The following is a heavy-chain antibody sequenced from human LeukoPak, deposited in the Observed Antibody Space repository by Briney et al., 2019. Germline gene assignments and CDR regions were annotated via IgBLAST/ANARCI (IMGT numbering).Heavy chain of an antibody. CDR2: INPNSGGT. CDR1: GYTFTGYY. V-gene: IGHV1-2*06. J-gene: IGHJ4*02. CDR3: ARDRHYYDSSGHFDY. Sequence: ASVKVSCKASGYTFTGYYMHWVRQAPGQGREWMGRINPNSGGTNYAQKFQGRVTMTRDTSISTAYMELSRLRSDDTAVYYCARDRHYYDSSGHFDYWGQGTLVTVSS. D-gene: IGHD3-22*01.